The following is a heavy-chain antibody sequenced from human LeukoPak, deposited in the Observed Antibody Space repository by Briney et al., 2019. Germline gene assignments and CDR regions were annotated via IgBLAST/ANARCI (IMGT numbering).Heavy chain of an antibody. CDR3: AAIVVNWNYMNY. CDR1: GGSIISSDYY. CDR2: VYHSGTT. J-gene: IGHJ4*02. Sequence: SETLSLTCTVSGGSIISSDYYWGWIRQPPGQALEWIGNVYHSGTTYYNPSLKSRVTISVDTAKNQFSLNLNSVTAADTAVYYCAAIVVNWNYMNYWGRGVLVTVSS. D-gene: IGHD1-7*01. V-gene: IGHV4-39*07.